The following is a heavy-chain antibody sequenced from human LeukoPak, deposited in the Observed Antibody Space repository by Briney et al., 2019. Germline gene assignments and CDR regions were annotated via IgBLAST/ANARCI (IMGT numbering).Heavy chain of an antibody. CDR1: GFTFSTYA. CDR3: ATQPYGIRGEPFDY. CDR2: ISGSGAST. J-gene: IGHJ4*02. V-gene: IGHV3-23*01. D-gene: IGHD3-10*01. Sequence: GGSLRLSCAASGFTFSTYAMSWVRQAPGNGLEWVSAISGSGASTYYADSVKGRFTISRDNSKNTLYLQMSGLRADDTAVDYCATQPYGIRGEPFDYWGQGTLATVSS.